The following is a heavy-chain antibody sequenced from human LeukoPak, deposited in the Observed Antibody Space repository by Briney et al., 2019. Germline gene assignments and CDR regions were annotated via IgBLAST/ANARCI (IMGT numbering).Heavy chain of an antibody. D-gene: IGHD3-10*01. Sequence: SSETLSLTCAVYGGSFSGYYWRWVRQPPGKGLEWIGEIYHSGSTNYNPSLKSRVTISVDKSKNQFSLKLSSVTAADTAVYYCARDPSYYGSGSYSDYWGQGTLVTVSS. CDR1: GGSFSGYY. CDR3: ARDPSYYGSGSYSDY. CDR2: IYHSGST. J-gene: IGHJ4*02. V-gene: IGHV4-34*01.